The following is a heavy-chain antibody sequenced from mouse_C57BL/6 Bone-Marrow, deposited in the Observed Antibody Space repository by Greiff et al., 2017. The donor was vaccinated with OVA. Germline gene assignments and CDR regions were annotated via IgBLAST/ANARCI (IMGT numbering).Heavy chain of an antibody. Sequence: VQLQQSGAELVRPGASVKLSCTASGFNIKDDYMHWVKQRPEQGLEWIGWIDPETGDTEYASKFQGKATITSDTSSNTAYLQLSSLTSEDTAVYYCTTRDYGNYPDYWGQGTTLTVSS. CDR3: TTRDYGNYPDY. D-gene: IGHD2-1*01. CDR2: IDPETGDT. J-gene: IGHJ2*01. V-gene: IGHV14-4*01. CDR1: GFNIKDDY.